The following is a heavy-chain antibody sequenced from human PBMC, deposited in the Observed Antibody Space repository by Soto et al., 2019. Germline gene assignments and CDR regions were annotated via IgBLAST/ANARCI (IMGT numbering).Heavy chain of an antibody. CDR1: GFTFSSYS. V-gene: IGHV3-21*01. J-gene: IGHJ3*02. CDR3: ASTKDGDGAKDAFDI. D-gene: IGHD1-1*01. CDR2: ISSSSSYI. Sequence: GGSLRLSCAASGFTFSSYSMNWVRQAPGKGLEWVSSISSSSSYIYYADSVKGRFTISRDNAKNSLYLQMNSLRAEDTAVDYCASTKDGDGAKDAFDIWGQGTMVTVSS.